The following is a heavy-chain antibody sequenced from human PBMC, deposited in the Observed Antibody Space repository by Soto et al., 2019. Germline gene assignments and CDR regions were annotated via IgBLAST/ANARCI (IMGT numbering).Heavy chain of an antibody. J-gene: IGHJ4*02. CDR2: IMPIIGTA. Sequence: QVQLVQSGAEVKKPGSSVKVSCNASGGTFSSHVFNWVRQAPGQGLEWLGGIMPIIGTANYAQKFQGRLTITADESTSTAYMELSSLRSEDTAVYYCARDLEFRDGNISHLDYWGQGTLVTVYS. CDR1: GGTFSSHV. V-gene: IGHV1-69*01. D-gene: IGHD3-10*01. CDR3: ARDLEFRDGNISHLDY.